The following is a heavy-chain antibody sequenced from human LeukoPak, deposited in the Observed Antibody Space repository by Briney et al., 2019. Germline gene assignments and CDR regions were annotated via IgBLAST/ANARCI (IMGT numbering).Heavy chain of an antibody. D-gene: IGHD3-10*01. CDR2: IYTSGST. Sequence: SETLSLTCTVSGGSISGYYWSWIRQPAGKGLEWIGRIYTSGSTNYNPSLKSRVTMSVDTSKNQFSLKLSSATAADTAVYYCARDMVDYYYYYMDVWGKGTTVTVSS. CDR1: GGSISGYY. CDR3: ARDMVDYYYYYMDV. V-gene: IGHV4-4*07. J-gene: IGHJ6*03.